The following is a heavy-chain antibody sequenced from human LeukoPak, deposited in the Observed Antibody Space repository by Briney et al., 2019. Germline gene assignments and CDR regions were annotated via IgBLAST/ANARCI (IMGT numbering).Heavy chain of an antibody. Sequence: GGSLRLSCAASGFTFSTYAMGWVRQAPGKGLEWVSGISASGGRTYYADSVKGRFTISRDNSKNTLYVQMNSLRAEDTAIYYCVKGLEDQHDSSGYYSNWFDPWGQGTLVTVSS. D-gene: IGHD3-22*01. J-gene: IGHJ5*02. V-gene: IGHV3-23*01. CDR3: VKGLEDQHDSSGYYSNWFDP. CDR1: GFTFSTYA. CDR2: ISASGGRT.